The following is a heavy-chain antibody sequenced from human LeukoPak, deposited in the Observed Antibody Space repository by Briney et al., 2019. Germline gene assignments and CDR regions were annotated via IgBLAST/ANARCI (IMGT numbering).Heavy chain of an antibody. J-gene: IGHJ4*02. D-gene: IGHD4-23*01. CDR3: ARIDYGGNGGDY. CDR2: IYYSGST. CDR1: GGSISSGDYY. V-gene: IGHV4-30-4*01. Sequence: SETLSLTCTVSGGSISSGDYYWSWIRQPPGTGLEWIGYIYYSGSTYYNPSLKSRVTISVDTSKNQFSLKLSSVTAADTAVYYCARIDYGGNGGDYWGQGTLVTVSS.